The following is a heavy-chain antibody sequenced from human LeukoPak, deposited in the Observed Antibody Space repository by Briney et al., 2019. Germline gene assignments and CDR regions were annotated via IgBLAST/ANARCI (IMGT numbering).Heavy chain of an antibody. CDR3: ARDLAGPPQEAFDI. V-gene: IGHV3-7*01. CDR1: GFTFSSYW. Sequence: GGSLRLSCAASGFTFSSYWMSWVRQAPGEGLEWVAYIKRDGSEKYYLDSVKGRFTISRDNAKNSLYLQMNSLRAEDTAVYYCARDLAGPPQEAFDIWGQGTVVTVSS. CDR2: IKRDGSEK. J-gene: IGHJ3*02.